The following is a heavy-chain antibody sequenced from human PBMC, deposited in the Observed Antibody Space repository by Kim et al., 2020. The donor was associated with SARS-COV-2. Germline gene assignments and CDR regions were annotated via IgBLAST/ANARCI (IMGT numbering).Heavy chain of an antibody. J-gene: IGHJ4*02. V-gene: IGHV3-23*03. D-gene: IGHD3-3*02. Sequence: TCYTESVKGRFTVSRDNSKQTLYLQMNGLRAEDTATYYCAKDHFRSADDDLGQGTLVTVSS. CDR3: AKDHFRSADDD. CDR2: T.